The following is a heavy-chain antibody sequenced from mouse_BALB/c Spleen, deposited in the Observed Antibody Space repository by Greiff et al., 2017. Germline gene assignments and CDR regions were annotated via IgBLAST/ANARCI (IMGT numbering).Heavy chain of an antibody. J-gene: IGHJ3*01. V-gene: IGHV2-6-7*01. CDR3: ARAYYRYDVGGAWFAY. Sequence: VQLQESGPGLVAPSQSLSITCTVSGFSLTGYGVNWVRQPPGKGLEWLGMIWGDGSTDYNSALKSRLSISKDNSKSQVFLKMNSLQTDDTARYYCARAYYRYDVGGAWFAYWGQGTLVTVSA. D-gene: IGHD2-14*01. CDR1: GFSLTGYG. CDR2: IWGDGST.